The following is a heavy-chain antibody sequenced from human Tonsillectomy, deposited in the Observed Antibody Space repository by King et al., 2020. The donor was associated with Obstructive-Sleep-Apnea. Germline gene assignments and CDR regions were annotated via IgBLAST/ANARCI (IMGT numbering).Heavy chain of an antibody. V-gene: IGHV4-4*07. Sequence: QLQESGPGLVKPSETLSLTCNVSNGAISSYYWSWIRQPAGKGLEYIGRIYSSGGTNYNPPLKSRVTMSVDTSKNQFSLKLTPVTAADTAVYYCARGRYGSGSSQTWFDPWGQGALVTVSS. J-gene: IGHJ5*02. CDR3: ARGRYGSGSSQTWFDP. CDR1: NGAISSYY. D-gene: IGHD3-10*01. CDR2: IYSSGGT.